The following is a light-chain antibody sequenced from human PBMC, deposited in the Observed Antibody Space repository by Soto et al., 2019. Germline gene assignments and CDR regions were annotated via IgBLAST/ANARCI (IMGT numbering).Light chain of an antibody. V-gene: IGLV2-11*01. CDR3: CSYAGSYTVV. J-gene: IGLJ2*01. CDR2: DVS. Sequence: QSVLTQPRSVSGSPGQSVTISCTGTSSDVGGYNYVSWYQQHPGKAPKLMIYDVSKRPSGVPDRFSGSKSGNTASLTISGLQAEDEAHYYRCSYAGSYTVVFGGGTKLTVL. CDR1: SSDVGGYNY.